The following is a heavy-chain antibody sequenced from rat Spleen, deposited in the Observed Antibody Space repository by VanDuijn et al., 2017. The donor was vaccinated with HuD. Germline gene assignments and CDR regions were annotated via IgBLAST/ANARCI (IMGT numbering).Heavy chain of an antibody. Sequence: EVQLVESGGGLVKPGRSLKLSCAASGFTFNSFVMAWVRQAPKKGLEWVASITSGGSNTYYPDSGKGRFTISRDNANDNLYLQMDSLRSEDTATYYCAKRGWYFFDYWGQGVMVTVSS. CDR1: GFTFNSFV. V-gene: IGHV5S13*01. CDR3: AKRGWYFFDY. J-gene: IGHJ2*01. D-gene: IGHD1-11*01. CDR2: ITSGGSNT.